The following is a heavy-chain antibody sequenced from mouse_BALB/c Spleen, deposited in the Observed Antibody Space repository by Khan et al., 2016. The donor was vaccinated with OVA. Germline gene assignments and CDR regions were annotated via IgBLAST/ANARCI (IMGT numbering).Heavy chain of an antibody. Sequence: VQLQQSGTVLARPGASVKMSCKASGYSFTSYWMHWVKQRPGQGLEWIGAIYPGNSDTRYNQKFKGKAKLTAVTSASTAYMDLSSLTNEASAVYYCTRSYDSYYFDYWGQGTTLTVSS. J-gene: IGHJ2*01. CDR3: TRSYDSYYFDY. CDR2: IYPGNSDT. CDR1: GYSFTSYW. V-gene: IGHV1-5*01. D-gene: IGHD2-4*01.